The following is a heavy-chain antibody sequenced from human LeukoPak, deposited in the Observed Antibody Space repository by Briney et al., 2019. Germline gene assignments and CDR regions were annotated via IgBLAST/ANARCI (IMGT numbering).Heavy chain of an antibody. CDR3: ARRSAARDAFDI. CDR2: INSDGSNT. Sequence: PGGSLRLSCAASGFTFSSNWMHWVRQAPGKGLVWVSRINSDGSNTNYADSVKGRFTISRDNAKNTLYLQMNSLRAEDTAVYYCARRSAARDAFDIWGQGTMVTGSS. J-gene: IGHJ3*02. CDR1: GFTFSSNW. V-gene: IGHV3-74*01. D-gene: IGHD6-6*01.